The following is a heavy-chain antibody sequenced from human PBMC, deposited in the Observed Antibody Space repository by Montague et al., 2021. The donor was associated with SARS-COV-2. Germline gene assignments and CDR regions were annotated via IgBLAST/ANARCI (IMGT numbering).Heavy chain of an antibody. D-gene: IGHD3-16*02. V-gene: IGHV4-34*01. Sequence: SETLSLTCTVSGGSLSGYYWTWIRQPPGKGLEWIGYINHIGSTNXXPSLKSGVTISVDTSQNQYSLKLRSVTAADTAVYYCSRGQPPRITFGGIISYGLDVWGQGTMVTVSS. J-gene: IGHJ6*02. CDR1: GGSLSGYY. CDR2: INHIGST. CDR3: SRGQPPRITFGGIISYGLDV.